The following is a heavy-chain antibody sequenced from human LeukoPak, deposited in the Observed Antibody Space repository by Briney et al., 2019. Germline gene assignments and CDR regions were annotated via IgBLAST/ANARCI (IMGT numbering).Heavy chain of an antibody. V-gene: IGHV3-11*01. J-gene: IGHJ6*02. CDR3: PLGTINKDFYFGMDV. D-gene: IGHD2-8*01. CDR2: ISNSGSTV. Sequence: GGSLRLSCAASGFTFSDYYMTWLRQAPGKGLEWLSYISNSGSTVFYADSVKGRFTVSRDNAKRSLYLQIESLRDDDTAVYHCPLGTINKDFYFGMDVWGQGTTVTVSS. CDR1: GFTFSDYY.